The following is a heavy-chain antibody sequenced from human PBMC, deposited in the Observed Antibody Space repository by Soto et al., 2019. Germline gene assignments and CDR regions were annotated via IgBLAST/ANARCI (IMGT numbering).Heavy chain of an antibody. Sequence: QVQLGQSGAEVKKPGSSVKVSCKASGGTLSNYAFTWVRQAPGQGLEWMGGIIPIFNTANYAQRFQGRVTITADESTSTAYMELNSLRSEDTAVYYCARVRPTDYVGNYNNGMDVWGQGTPVTVSS. CDR1: GGTLSNYA. CDR2: IIPIFNTA. D-gene: IGHD4-17*01. V-gene: IGHV1-69*01. CDR3: ARVRPTDYVGNYNNGMDV. J-gene: IGHJ6*02.